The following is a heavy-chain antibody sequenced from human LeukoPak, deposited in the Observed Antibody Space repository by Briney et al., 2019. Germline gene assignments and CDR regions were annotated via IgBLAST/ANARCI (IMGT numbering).Heavy chain of an antibody. Sequence: SETLSLTCTVSGGSISSYYWSWIRQPPGKGLEWIGYIYYSGSTNYNPSLKSRVTISVDTSKNQFSLKLSSVTAADTAVYYCARIYCSGGSCYPDYWGQGTLVTVSS. V-gene: IGHV4-59*01. CDR3: ARIYCSGGSCYPDY. CDR2: IYYSGST. D-gene: IGHD2-15*01. J-gene: IGHJ4*02. CDR1: GGSISSYY.